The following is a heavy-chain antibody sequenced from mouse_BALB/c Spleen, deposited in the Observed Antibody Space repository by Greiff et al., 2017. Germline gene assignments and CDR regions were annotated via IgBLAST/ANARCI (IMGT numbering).Heavy chain of an antibody. CDR1: GYTFTSYY. D-gene: IGHD1-1*02. V-gene: IGHV1S81*02. CDR3: TRRGSTWFAY. CDR2: INPSNGGT. J-gene: IGHJ3*01. Sequence: VQLQQPGAELVKPGASVKLSCKASGYTFTSYYMYWVKQRPGQGLEWIGGINPSNGGTNFNEKFKSKATLTVDKSSSTAYMQLSSLTSEDSAVYYCTRRGSTWFAYWGQGTLVTVSA.